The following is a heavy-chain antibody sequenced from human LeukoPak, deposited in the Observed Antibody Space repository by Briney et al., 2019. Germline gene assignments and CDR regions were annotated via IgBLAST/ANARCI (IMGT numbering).Heavy chain of an antibody. CDR1: GYSFTRNW. Sequence: GESLKISCKGSGYSFTRNWIGWVRQMPGKGLEWMAIIYPGDSDTRYSPSFQGQVTISADKSINTAYLQWSILKASDTAMYYCARRVVNNRNWYFDLWGRGTLVTVSS. V-gene: IGHV5-51*01. CDR2: IYPGDSDT. D-gene: IGHD4-23*01. J-gene: IGHJ2*01. CDR3: ARRVVNNRNWYFDL.